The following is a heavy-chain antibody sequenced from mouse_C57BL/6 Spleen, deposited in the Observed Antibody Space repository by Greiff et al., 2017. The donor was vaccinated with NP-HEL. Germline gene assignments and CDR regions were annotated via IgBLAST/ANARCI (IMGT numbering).Heavy chain of an antibody. V-gene: IGHV3-6*01. CDR1: GYSITSGYY. CDR3: ARGDDYSAMDY. CDR2: ISYDGSN. J-gene: IGHJ4*01. Sequence: VQLKESGPGLVKPSQSLSLTCSVTGYSITSGYYWNWIRQFPGNKLEWMGYISYDGSNNYNPSLKNRISITRDTSKNQFFLKLNSVTTEDTATYYCARGDDYSAMDYWGQGTSVTVSS.